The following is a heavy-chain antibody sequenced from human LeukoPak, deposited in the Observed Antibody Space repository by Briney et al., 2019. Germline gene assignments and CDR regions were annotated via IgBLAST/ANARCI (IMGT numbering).Heavy chain of an antibody. V-gene: IGHV3-48*03. CDR3: ARGEELLFYFDY. CDR1: GSTFSSYE. Sequence: PGGSLRLSCAASGSTFSSYEMNWVRQTPGKGLEWVSHISSSGFTKYYSDSVKGRFTIFRDNAKNSLYLQMNSLRADDTAVYYCARGEELLFYFDYWGQGTLVTVSS. D-gene: IGHD1-7*01. CDR2: ISSSGFTK. J-gene: IGHJ4*02.